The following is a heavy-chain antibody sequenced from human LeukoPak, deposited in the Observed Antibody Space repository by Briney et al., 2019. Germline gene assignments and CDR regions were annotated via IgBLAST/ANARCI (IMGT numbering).Heavy chain of an antibody. CDR1: GGSFSHYY. Sequence: SETLSLTCAVYGGSFSHYYWSCIRQPPGKGLEWIGEINYSGSTSYNPSLKSRVTMSVDTSKNQFSLKLSSVTAADTAVYYCARRGMPNDYGADYYYYGMDVWGQGTTITVSS. V-gene: IGHV4-34*01. CDR3: ARRGMPNDYGADYYYYGMDV. CDR2: INYSGST. J-gene: IGHJ6*02. D-gene: IGHD4-17*01.